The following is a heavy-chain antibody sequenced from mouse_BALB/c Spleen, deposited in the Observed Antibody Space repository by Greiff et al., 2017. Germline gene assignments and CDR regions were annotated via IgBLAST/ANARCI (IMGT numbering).Heavy chain of an antibody. V-gene: IGHV5-4*02. CDR2: ISDGGSYT. D-gene: IGHD1-1*01. CDR1: GFTFSDYY. Sequence: EVKLVESGGGLVKPGGSLKLSCAASGFTFSDYYMYWVRQTPEKRLEWVATISDGGSYTYYPDSVKGRFTISRDNAKNNLYLQMSSLKSEDTAMYYCARGDTTDAMDYWGQGTSVTVSS. CDR3: ARGDTTDAMDY. J-gene: IGHJ4*01.